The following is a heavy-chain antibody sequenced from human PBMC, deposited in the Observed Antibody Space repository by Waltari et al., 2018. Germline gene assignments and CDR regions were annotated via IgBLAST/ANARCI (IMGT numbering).Heavy chain of an antibody. Sequence: VRWVGRGGGGARLGRPLGLRGVALGSGFRKYGMNGVRQAQGKGLEWVAVMWYDASNAYYGDRVKGRFIISRDQAKSVLYLQMNNLRAEDTAVYYCARGSYCGGTICQCDAFDLCGPGTMVTVSA. CDR3: ARGSYCGGTICQCDAFDL. V-gene: IGHV3-33*08. CDR1: GSGFRKYG. CDR2: MWYDASNA. J-gene: IGHJ3*01. D-gene: IGHD2-21*01.